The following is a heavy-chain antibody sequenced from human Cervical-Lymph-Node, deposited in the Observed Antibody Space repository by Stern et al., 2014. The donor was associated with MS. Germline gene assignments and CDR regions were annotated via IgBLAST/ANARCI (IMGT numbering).Heavy chain of an antibody. CDR2: ISYDGSNK. CDR1: GFTFSSYG. J-gene: IGHJ4*02. CDR3: AKADTGTTVDY. Sequence: DQLVESGGGVVQPGRSLRLSCAASGFTFSSYGMHWVRQAPGKGLEWVAVISYDGSNKYYADSVKGRFTISRDNSKNTLYLQMNSLRAEDTAVYYCAKADTGTTVDYWGQGTLVTVSS. V-gene: IGHV3-30*18. D-gene: IGHD1-7*01.